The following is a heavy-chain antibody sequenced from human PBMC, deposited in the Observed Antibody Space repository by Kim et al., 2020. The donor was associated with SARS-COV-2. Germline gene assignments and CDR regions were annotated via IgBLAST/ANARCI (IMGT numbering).Heavy chain of an antibody. CDR3: ARTAYCTSATCYRGWVDS. Sequence: SETLSLTCIVSGGSISSSSYYWAWMRQPPGKGLEWIASIYYTGSTYYNPSLKPRVTISVDTSKNQFSLKLSSVIAADTAVYYCARTAYCTSATCYRGWVDSWGQGTLVTVSS. J-gene: IGHJ5*01. V-gene: IGHV4-39*01. D-gene: IGHD2-2*02. CDR2: IYYTGST. CDR1: GGSISSSSYY.